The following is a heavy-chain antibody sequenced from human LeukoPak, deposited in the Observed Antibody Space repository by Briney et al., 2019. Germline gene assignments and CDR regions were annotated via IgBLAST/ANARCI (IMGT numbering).Heavy chain of an antibody. D-gene: IGHD3-22*01. Sequence: GSTNYNPSLKSRVTISVDTSKNQFSLKLRSVTAADTAVYYCARAVKYYYDRSDEYVDYWGQGTLVTVSS. V-gene: IGHV4-59*01. CDR2: GST. J-gene: IGHJ4*02. CDR3: ARAVKYYYDRSDEYVDY.